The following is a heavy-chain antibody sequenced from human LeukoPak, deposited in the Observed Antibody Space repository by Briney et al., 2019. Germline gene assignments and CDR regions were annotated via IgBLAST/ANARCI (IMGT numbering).Heavy chain of an antibody. D-gene: IGHD2-15*01. CDR3: ARHGYCSGGSCYWDY. CDR2: VYHDGST. Sequence: SETLSLTCTVSRASISSYYWSWIRQPPGKGLEWIGYVYHDGSTNYNPSLKSRLTISVDTSKNQVSLRLTSVTAADTAVYYCARHGYCSGGSCYWDYWGQGTLVTVSS. V-gene: IGHV4-59*08. J-gene: IGHJ4*02. CDR1: RASISSYY.